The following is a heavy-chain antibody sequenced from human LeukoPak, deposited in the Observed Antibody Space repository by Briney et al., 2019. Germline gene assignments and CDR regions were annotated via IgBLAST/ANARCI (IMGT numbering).Heavy chain of an antibody. D-gene: IGHD3-9*01. Sequence: ASVKVSCKVSGYTLTELSMHWVRQAPGKGLEWMGGFDPEDGETIYAQKFQGRVTMTEDTSTDTAYMELSSLRSDDTAVYYCARDRDILTGYDAFDIWGQGTMVTVSS. J-gene: IGHJ3*02. CDR2: FDPEDGET. CDR1: GYTLTELS. CDR3: ARDRDILTGYDAFDI. V-gene: IGHV1-24*01.